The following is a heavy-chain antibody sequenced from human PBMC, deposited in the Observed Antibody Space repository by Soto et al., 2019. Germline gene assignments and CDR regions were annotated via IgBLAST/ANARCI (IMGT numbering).Heavy chain of an antibody. Sequence: SETLSLTCTVSGGSITSSYWSWIRRPPGKGLEWIAYIYDTGISGYTPSTSYNPSLKSRVTMSVDTSKSQFSLKLSSVTAADTAVYYCARFRFLCLYSEYYFDYWGQGTLVTVSS. J-gene: IGHJ4*02. CDR1: GGSITSSY. CDR3: ARFRFLCLYSEYYFDY. V-gene: IGHV4-59*12. CDR2: IYDTGISGYTPST. D-gene: IGHD2-8*01.